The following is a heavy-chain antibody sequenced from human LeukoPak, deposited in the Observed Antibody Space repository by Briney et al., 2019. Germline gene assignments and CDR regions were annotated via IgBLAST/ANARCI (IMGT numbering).Heavy chain of an antibody. CDR1: GFTFNKYN. D-gene: IGHD4-17*01. J-gene: IGHJ4*02. CDR3: AKDRISGDGDLHLDY. CDR2: IAPRDEWK. Sequence: PGGSLRLSCAASGFTFNKYNMNWVRQAPGKGLEWVSSIAPRDEWKYYADSVKGRLTISRDNSKSTLYLQMNSLRAEDTAIYYCAKDRISGDGDLHLDYWGQGTLVTASS. V-gene: IGHV3-23*01.